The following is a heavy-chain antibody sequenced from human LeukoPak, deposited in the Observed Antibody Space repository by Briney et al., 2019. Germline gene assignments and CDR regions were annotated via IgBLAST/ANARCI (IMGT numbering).Heavy chain of an antibody. CDR2: ISANSLHI. J-gene: IGHJ6*03. CDR3: ARGRVDSSSWGQRYYYYYMDV. V-gene: IGHV3-21*01. CDR1: GFTFSSYA. D-gene: IGHD6-13*01. Sequence: PGGSLRLSCAASGFTFSSYAMSWVRQAPGKGLEWVSSISANSLHIFYADSVKGRFTISRDNAKNSLYLQMNSLRAEDTAVYYCARGRVDSSSWGQRYYYYYMDVWGKGTTVTVSS.